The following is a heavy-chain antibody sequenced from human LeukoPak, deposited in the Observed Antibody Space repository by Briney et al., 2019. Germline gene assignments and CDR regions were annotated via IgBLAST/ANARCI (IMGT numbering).Heavy chain of an antibody. J-gene: IGHJ4*02. Sequence: SETLSLTCAVYGGSFSGYYWSWIRQPPGKGLEWIGEINHSGSTNYNPSLKSRVTISVDTSKNQFSLKLSSVTAADTAVYYCARLEAAAAPFDYWGQGTLVTVSS. V-gene: IGHV4-34*01. CDR1: GGSFSGYY. CDR3: ARLEAAAAPFDY. D-gene: IGHD6-13*01. CDR2: INHSGST.